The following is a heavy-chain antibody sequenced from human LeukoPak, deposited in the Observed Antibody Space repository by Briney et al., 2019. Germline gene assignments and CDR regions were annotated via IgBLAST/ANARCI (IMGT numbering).Heavy chain of an antibody. CDR1: GFTFSSYG. CDR3: TTESQISGWYY. J-gene: IGHJ4*02. D-gene: IGHD6-19*01. V-gene: IGHV3-30*03. Sequence: GRSLRLSCAASGFTFSSYGMHWVRQAPGKGLEWVAVISYDGSNKYYADSVKGRFTISRDNSKNTLYLQMNSLKTEDTAVYYCTTESQISGWYYWGQGTLVTVSS. CDR2: ISYDGSNK.